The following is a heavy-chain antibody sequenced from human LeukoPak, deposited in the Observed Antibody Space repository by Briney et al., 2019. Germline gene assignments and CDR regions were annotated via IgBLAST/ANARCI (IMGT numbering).Heavy chain of an antibody. Sequence: SETLSLTCAVYGGSFSGYYWSWIRQPPGKGLEWIGEINHSGSTNYNPSLKSRVTISVDTSKNQFSLKLSSVTAADTAVYYCARGSPPEDYDFWSGYYTFDYWGQGTLVTVSS. CDR1: GGSFSGYY. V-gene: IGHV4-34*01. D-gene: IGHD3-3*01. CDR2: INHSGST. J-gene: IGHJ4*02. CDR3: ARGSPPEDYDFWSGYYTFDY.